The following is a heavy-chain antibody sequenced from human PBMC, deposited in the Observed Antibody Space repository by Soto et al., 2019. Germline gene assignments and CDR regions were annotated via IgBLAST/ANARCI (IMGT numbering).Heavy chain of an antibody. D-gene: IGHD1-26*01. CDR1: RFTFSNYG. CDR3: ARGEGLRWDYYNRFDP. J-gene: IGHJ5*02. CDR2: ISYVGSEE. Sequence: QVQLVESGGGVVQPGRSLRLSCAASRFTFSNYGMHWVRQAPGKGLEWVAAISYVGSEEKYADSVKGRFTISRDSSKNTLYLQMNSLRVEDTAVYYCARGEGLRWDYYNRFDPWGQGTLVTVSS. V-gene: IGHV3-30*03.